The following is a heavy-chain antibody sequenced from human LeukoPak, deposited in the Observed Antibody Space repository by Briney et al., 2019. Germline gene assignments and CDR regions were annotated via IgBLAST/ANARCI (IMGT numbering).Heavy chain of an antibody. CDR1: GFTFSDYY. CDR3: AREKTYYSDSSGYYGTFDY. Sequence: GGSLRLSCAASGFTFSDYYMSWIRQAPGKGLEWVSYISSSGSTIYYADSVKGRFTISRDNAKNSLYLQMNSLRAEDTAVYYCAREKTYYSDSSGYYGTFDYWGQGTLVTVSS. D-gene: IGHD3-22*01. CDR2: ISSSGSTI. J-gene: IGHJ4*02. V-gene: IGHV3-11*04.